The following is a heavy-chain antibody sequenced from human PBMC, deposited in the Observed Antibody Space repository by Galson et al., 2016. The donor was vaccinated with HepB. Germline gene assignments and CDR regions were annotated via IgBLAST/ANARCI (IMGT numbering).Heavy chain of an antibody. Sequence: SLRLSCAASGFTVSNYYMNWVRQAPGKGLEWVSVSYIGGDTYYADSVKGRFTISRDNSKNTLYLQMHSLRVEDTAVYYCAGEPGIPTGMDVWGQGTTVTVSS. CDR1: GFTVSNYY. CDR2: SYIGGDT. V-gene: IGHV3-66*01. CDR3: AGEPGIPTGMDV. D-gene: IGHD6-13*01. J-gene: IGHJ6*02.